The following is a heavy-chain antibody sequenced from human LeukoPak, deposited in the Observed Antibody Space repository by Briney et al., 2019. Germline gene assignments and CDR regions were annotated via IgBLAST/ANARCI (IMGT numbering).Heavy chain of an antibody. Sequence: GGSLRHSSAASGFTFSNYGMHWVRQAPGKGLEWVAAIQYDGSIEYYADSVKGRFTISRDDSKNTLYLQMNSLRAEDTAVYYSARDSCSSPSCFDYWGQGTLITVSS. D-gene: IGHD2-2*01. J-gene: IGHJ4*02. CDR2: IQYDGSIE. CDR3: ARDSCSSPSCFDY. CDR1: GFTFSNYG. V-gene: IGHV3-33*05.